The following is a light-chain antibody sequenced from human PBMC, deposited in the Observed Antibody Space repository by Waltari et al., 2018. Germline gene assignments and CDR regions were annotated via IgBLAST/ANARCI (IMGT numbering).Light chain of an antibody. Sequence: EIVLTQSPGTLSLSPGERATLSCRASQSISKYLAWYQQKPGQAPRLLIYHASSRAAGIPDRFSGSGSGTDFSRTISRLEPEDFAVYYCQHYESLPVTFGQGTKVEIK. CDR1: QSISKY. CDR2: HAS. J-gene: IGKJ1*01. CDR3: QHYESLPVT. V-gene: IGKV3-20*01.